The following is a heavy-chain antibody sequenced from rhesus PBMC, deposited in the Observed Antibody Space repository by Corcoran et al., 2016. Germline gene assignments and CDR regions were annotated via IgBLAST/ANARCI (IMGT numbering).Heavy chain of an antibody. Sequence: EVQLVEFGGGLAKPGGSLGLFCAASGFPFSDYSMDWDRQAPGKGLEWVSRISNNGGTTWYANSVKGRFTISRENAQNTLYLQMNSLRGEDTAVYYCAASTGIAAAASYWGQGVLVTVSS. D-gene: IGHD6-31*01. CDR3: AASTGIAAAASY. CDR2: ISNNGGTT. J-gene: IGHJ4*01. CDR1: GFPFSDYS. V-gene: IGHV3-178*01.